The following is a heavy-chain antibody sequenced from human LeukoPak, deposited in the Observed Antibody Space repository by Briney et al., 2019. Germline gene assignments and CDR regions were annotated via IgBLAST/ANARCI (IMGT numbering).Heavy chain of an antibody. J-gene: IGHJ4*02. D-gene: IGHD6-19*01. V-gene: IGHV1-18*01. CDR3: ASRHPSYSSGWYV. CDR1: GYTFTSYG. Sequence: ASVKVSCKASGYTFTSYGISWVRQAPGQGLEWMGWISAYNGNTNYAQKPQGRVTMTTDTSTSTAYMELRSLRSDDTAVYYCASRHPSYSSGWYVWGQGTLVTVSS. CDR2: ISAYNGNT.